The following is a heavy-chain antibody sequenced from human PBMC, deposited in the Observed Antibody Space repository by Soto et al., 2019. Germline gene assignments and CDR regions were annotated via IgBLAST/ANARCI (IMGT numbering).Heavy chain of an antibody. D-gene: IGHD6-19*01. CDR3: AKLRGGWYSDY. CDR2: ISSSGGST. CDR1: GFTFSNYA. Sequence: EVQLLESGGGLVQPGGSLRLSCAASGFTFSNYAMSWVRQAPGKGLEWVSAISSSGGSTYYADSAKGRFTISRDNSKNTLYLQMNSLRAEDTAVYYCAKLRGGWYSDYWGQGTLVTVSS. J-gene: IGHJ4*02. V-gene: IGHV3-23*01.